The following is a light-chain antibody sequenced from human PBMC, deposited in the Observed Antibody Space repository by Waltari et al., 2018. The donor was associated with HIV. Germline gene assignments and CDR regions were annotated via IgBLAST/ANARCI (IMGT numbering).Light chain of an antibody. J-gene: IGLJ1*01. Sequence: SYELTQPPSVSVSPGQTARITCSGDALPKQYAYWYQQKPGQAPLLVIYKDNERPSGIPERFSGSSSGTTVTLTISGVHTEDEADYYCQSADSTGSYPYVFGTGTKVTVL. CDR3: QSADSTGSYPYV. CDR2: KDN. V-gene: IGLV3-25*03. CDR1: ALPKQY.